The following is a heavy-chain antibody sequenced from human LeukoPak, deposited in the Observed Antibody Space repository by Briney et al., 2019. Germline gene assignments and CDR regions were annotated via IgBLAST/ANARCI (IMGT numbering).Heavy chain of an antibody. CDR1: GFIVSSNY. V-gene: IGHV3-53*01. CDR3: ARDRSGWYDS. CDR2: IYSGGST. Sequence: PGGSLRLSCAASGFIVSSNYMSWVRQAPGKGLEWVSVIYSGGSTYYADSVKGRFTISRDTSKNTLYLQMNSLRAEDTAVYYCARDRSGWYDSWGQGTLVTVSS. J-gene: IGHJ5*01. D-gene: IGHD3-3*01.